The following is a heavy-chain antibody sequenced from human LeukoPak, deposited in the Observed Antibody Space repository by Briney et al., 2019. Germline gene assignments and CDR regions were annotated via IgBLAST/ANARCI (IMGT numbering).Heavy chain of an antibody. Sequence: GGSLRLSCAASGFTFSSYSMNWVRQAPGKGLEWVSVIYSGGSTYYADSVKGRFTISRDNSKNTLYLQMNSLRAEDTAVYYCARAGYSYGSIYFDYWGQGTLVTVSS. V-gene: IGHV3-53*01. CDR2: IYSGGST. CDR1: GFTFSSYS. J-gene: IGHJ4*02. CDR3: ARAGYSYGSIYFDY. D-gene: IGHD5-18*01.